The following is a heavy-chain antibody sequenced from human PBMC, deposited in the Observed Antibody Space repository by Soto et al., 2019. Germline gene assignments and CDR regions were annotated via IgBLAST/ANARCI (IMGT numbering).Heavy chain of an antibody. D-gene: IGHD3-22*01. J-gene: IGHJ4*02. Sequence: SLSLTCTVSGGSVSSGGYYWSWIRQHPGKGLEWIGYIYYSGSTYYNPSLKSRVTISVDTSKNQFSLKLSSVTAADTAVYYCARGENYESSGYYRLWGKGTLITVCS. CDR1: GGSVSSGGYY. CDR2: IYYSGST. CDR3: ARGENYESSGYYRL. V-gene: IGHV4-31*03.